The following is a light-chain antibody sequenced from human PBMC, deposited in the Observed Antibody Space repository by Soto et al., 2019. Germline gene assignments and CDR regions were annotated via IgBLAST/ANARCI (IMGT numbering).Light chain of an antibody. Sequence: QSVLTQPASVSGSPGQSITISCTGISSDVGGYNYVSWYQQHPGKAPKLMIYEVTNRPSGVSNRFSGSKSGNTASLTISGLQAEDEADYYCTSYTSSSTLMVFGGGTQLTVL. CDR1: SSDVGGYNY. CDR3: TSYTSSSTLMV. CDR2: EVT. V-gene: IGLV2-14*01. J-gene: IGLJ2*01.